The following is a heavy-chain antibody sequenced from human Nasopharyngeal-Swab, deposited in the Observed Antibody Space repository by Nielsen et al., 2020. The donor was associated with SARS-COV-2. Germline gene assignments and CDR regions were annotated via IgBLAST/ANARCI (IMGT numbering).Heavy chain of an antibody. V-gene: IGHV3-23*03. CDR1: GFTFSGYA. J-gene: IGHJ4*02. Sequence: GESLKISCAASGFTFSGYAMSWVRQAPGKGLEWVSVIYSGGSSTYYADSVKGRFTISRDNSKNTLYLQMNSLRAEDTAVYYCAKDQGSYYDYWGQGTLVTVSS. D-gene: IGHD1-26*01. CDR3: AKDQGSYYDY. CDR2: IYSGGSST.